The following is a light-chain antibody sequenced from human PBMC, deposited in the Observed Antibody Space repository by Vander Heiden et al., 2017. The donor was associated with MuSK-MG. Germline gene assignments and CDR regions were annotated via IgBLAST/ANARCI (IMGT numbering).Light chain of an antibody. V-gene: IGKV1-33*01. CDR1: QDISNY. Sequence: DIQMTQSPSSLSASVGDRVTITCQASQDISNYLNWYQRKPVIAPKLLIYDASNLETGVPSRFSGGGSGTDFTFTISSLQPEDIATYYCQQEDDLPPTFGGGTKAEIK. CDR3: QQEDDLPPT. CDR2: DAS. J-gene: IGKJ4*01.